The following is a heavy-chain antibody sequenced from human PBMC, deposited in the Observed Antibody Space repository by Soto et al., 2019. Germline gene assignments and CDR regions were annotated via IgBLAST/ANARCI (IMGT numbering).Heavy chain of an antibody. CDR3: GGVAAVAYNYGMDV. V-gene: IGHV4-31*03. D-gene: IGHD6-13*01. CDR1: GGSISSGGYC. CDR2: VCYSGTT. Sequence: QVQLQESGPGLVKPSQTLSLTCTVSGGSISSGGYCWSWIRQHPVKGLEWIGNVCYSGTTNYNPSLRSRLTMSVDTSKNQFSLKLSSVTAADTAVYYCGGVAAVAYNYGMDVWGQGTTVTVSS. J-gene: IGHJ6*02.